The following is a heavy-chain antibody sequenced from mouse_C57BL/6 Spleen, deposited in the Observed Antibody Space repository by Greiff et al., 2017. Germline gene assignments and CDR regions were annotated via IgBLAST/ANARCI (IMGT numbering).Heavy chain of an antibody. CDR1: GYTFTGYW. V-gene: IGHV1-9*01. Sequence: QVQLKQSGAEPMKPGASVKLSCQATGYTFTGYWIEWVKQRPGHGLEWIGEILPGSGSTNYNEKFKGKATFTADTASNTAYIELSSLTTEDSAIYYCVRSGTTGVTDWYFDVWGTGTTVTVSS. D-gene: IGHD1-1*01. CDR3: VRSGTTGVTDWYFDV. J-gene: IGHJ1*03. CDR2: ILPGSGST.